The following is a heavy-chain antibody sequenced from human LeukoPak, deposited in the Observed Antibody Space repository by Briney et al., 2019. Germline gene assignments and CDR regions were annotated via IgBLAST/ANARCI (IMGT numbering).Heavy chain of an antibody. CDR1: GYTFTGYY. CDR3: ARAISITIFGVVIMELGYFDL. D-gene: IGHD3-3*01. CDR2: INPNSGGT. V-gene: IGHV1-2*04. Sequence: ASVKVSCKASGYTFTGYYMHWVRQAPGQGLEWMGWINPNSGGTNYAQKFQGWVTMTRDTSISTAYMELSRLRSDDTAVYYCARAISITIFGVVIMELGYFDLWGRGTLVTVSS. J-gene: IGHJ2*01.